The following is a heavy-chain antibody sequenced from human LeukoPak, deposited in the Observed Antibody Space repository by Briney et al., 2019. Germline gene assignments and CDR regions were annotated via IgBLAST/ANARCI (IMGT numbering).Heavy chain of an antibody. J-gene: IGHJ4*02. CDR2: INWNGGST. Sequence: GRSLRLSCAASGFTFDDYGMNWVRQAPGKGLEWVSGINWNGGSTGYGDSVKGRFTISRDNTKNSLYSQMNSLRAEDTALYYCVRSYWPGIFDYWGQGTLVTVSS. D-gene: IGHD3-10*01. CDR1: GFTFDDYG. V-gene: IGHV3-20*04. CDR3: VRSYWPGIFDY.